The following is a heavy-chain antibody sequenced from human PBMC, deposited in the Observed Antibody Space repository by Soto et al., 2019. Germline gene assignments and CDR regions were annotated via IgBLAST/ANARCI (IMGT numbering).Heavy chain of an antibody. D-gene: IGHD1-26*01. CDR2: IYYRGST. Sequence: SETLSLTCTVSGGSISSYYWSWIRQPPGKGLEWIGYIYYRGSTNYNPSLKSRATISVSTSNNQCSLMLSSVTAAYTGVYVCSYYGGNPVYCDYRGQRTLVTVSS. CDR3: SYYGGNPVYCDY. J-gene: IGHJ4*02. V-gene: IGHV4-59*12. CDR1: GGSISSYY.